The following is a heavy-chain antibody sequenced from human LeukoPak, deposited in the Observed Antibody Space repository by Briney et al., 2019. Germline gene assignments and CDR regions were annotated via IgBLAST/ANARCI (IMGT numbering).Heavy chain of an antibody. CDR1: GFTFSSYS. CDR2: ISSSSSYI. CDR3: AQTGTAWEIFGAFWFDP. D-gene: IGHD3-3*01. V-gene: IGHV3-21*01. J-gene: IGHJ5*02. Sequence: GGSLRLSCAASGFTFSSYSMNWVRQAPGKGLEWVSSISSSSSYIYYADSVKGRFTISRDNAKNSLYLQMNSLRAEDTAVYYCAQTGTAWEIFGAFWFDPWGQGTLVTVSS.